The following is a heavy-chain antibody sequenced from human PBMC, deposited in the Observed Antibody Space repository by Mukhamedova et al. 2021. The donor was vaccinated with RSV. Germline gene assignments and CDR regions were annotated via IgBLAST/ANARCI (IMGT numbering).Heavy chain of an antibody. J-gene: IGHJ3*02. Sequence: GSEKYYVDSVKGRFTISRDNAKNSLYLQMNSLRAEDTAVYYCARDVGAFDIWGQGTMVTVSS. D-gene: IGHD3-16*01. CDR3: ARDVGAFDI. V-gene: IGHV3-7*01. CDR2: GSEK.